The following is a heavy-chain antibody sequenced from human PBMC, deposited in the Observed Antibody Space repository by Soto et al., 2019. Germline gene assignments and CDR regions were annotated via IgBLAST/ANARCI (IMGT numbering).Heavy chain of an antibody. Sequence: QVQLVQSGAEVKKPGASVKVSCKASGYTFTGYYMHWVRQAPGQGLEWMGWINPNSGGTNYAQKFQGWVTMTRDTSISTAYMEVSRLKSDDTAVYYCARGFYGSGSQNWFDPWGQGTLVTVSS. V-gene: IGHV1-2*04. CDR3: ARGFYGSGSQNWFDP. CDR2: INPNSGGT. J-gene: IGHJ5*02. D-gene: IGHD3-10*01. CDR1: GYTFTGYY.